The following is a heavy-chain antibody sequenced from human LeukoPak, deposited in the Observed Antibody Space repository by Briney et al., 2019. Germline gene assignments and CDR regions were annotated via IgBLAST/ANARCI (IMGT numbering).Heavy chain of an antibody. V-gene: IGHV4-59*08. J-gene: IGHJ4*02. Sequence: GKGLEWIGYIYFSGSTDYNPSLKSRVTISVDTSKNQFSLKLSSVTAADTAVYYCARSEYSSSSGHFDYWGQGTLVTVSS. D-gene: IGHD6-6*01. CDR2: IYFSGST. CDR3: ARSEYSSSSGHFDY.